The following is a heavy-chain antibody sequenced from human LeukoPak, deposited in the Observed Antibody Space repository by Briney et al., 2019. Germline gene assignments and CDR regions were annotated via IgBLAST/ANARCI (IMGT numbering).Heavy chain of an antibody. D-gene: IGHD3-3*01. CDR1: GGSISSYY. CDR2: IYYSGST. V-gene: IGHV4-59*08. Sequence: SETLSLTCTVSGGSISSYYWSWIRQPPGKGLEWIGYIYYSGSTNYNPSLKSRVTISVDTSKNQFSLKLSSVTAADTAVYYCARQLYYDFWSGYYLHYYYYGMDVWGQGTTVTVSS. CDR3: ARQLYYDFWSGYYLHYYYYGMDV. J-gene: IGHJ6*02.